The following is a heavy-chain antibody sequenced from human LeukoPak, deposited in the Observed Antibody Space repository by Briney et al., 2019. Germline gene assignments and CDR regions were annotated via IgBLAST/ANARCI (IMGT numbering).Heavy chain of an antibody. CDR1: GFTFSDYY. D-gene: IGHD6-19*01. CDR3: ARALEGNIAVAGKGPHY. J-gene: IGHJ4*02. Sequence: KPGGSLRLSCAASGFTFSDYYMSWIRQAPGKGLEWVSSISSSSSYIYYADSVKGRFTISRDNAKNSLYLQMNSLRAEDTAVYYCARALEGNIAVAGKGPHYWGQGTLVTVSS. V-gene: IGHV3-11*04. CDR2: ISSSSSYI.